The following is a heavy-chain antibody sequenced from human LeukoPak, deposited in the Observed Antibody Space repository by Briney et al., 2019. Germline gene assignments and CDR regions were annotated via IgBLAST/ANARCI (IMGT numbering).Heavy chain of an antibody. Sequence: WASVKVSCKASGGTFSSYAISWVRQAPGQGLEWMGGIIPIFGTANYAQKFQGRVTITADESTSTAYMELSSLRSEDTAVYYCARDHSDGDYCIPFDYWGQGTLVTVSS. D-gene: IGHD4-17*01. J-gene: IGHJ4*02. CDR2: IIPIFGTA. CDR1: GGTFSSYA. V-gene: IGHV1-69*13. CDR3: ARDHSDGDYCIPFDY.